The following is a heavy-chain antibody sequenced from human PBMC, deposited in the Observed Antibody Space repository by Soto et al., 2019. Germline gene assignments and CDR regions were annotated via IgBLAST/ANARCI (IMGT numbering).Heavy chain of an antibody. CDR3: ARGPPSDILTGYYNHAQQAVDY. D-gene: IGHD3-9*01. CDR2: INHSGST. V-gene: IGHV4-34*01. J-gene: IGHJ4*02. Sequence: PSETLSLTCAVYGGSFSGYYWSWIRQPPGKGLEWIGEINHSGSTNYNPSLKSRVTISVDTSKNQFSLKLSSVTAADTAVYYCARGPPSDILTGYYNHAQQAVDYWGQGTLVTVSS. CDR1: GGSFSGYY.